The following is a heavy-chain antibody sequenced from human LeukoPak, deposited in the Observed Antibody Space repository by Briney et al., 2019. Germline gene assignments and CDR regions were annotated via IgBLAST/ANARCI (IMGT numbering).Heavy chain of an antibody. CDR2: ISYDGSNK. J-gene: IGHJ4*02. V-gene: IGHV3-30*18. CDR1: GFTFSSYG. Sequence: GGSLRLSCAASGFTFSSYGMHWVRQAPGKGLEWVAVISYDGSNKYYADSVKGRFTISRDNSKNTLYLQMNSLRAEDTAVYYCAKRVIQRGPVDYWGQGTLVTVSS. D-gene: IGHD2-21*01. CDR3: AKRVIQRGPVDY.